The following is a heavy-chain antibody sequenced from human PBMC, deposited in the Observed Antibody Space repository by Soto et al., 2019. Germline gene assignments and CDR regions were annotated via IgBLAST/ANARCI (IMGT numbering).Heavy chain of an antibody. CDR3: ARLLGGYDDYGGWFAP. CDR1: GGSISPYS. CDR2: VSHSGRT. D-gene: IGHD4-17*01. J-gene: IGHJ5*02. Sequence: PSETLSLTCTISGGSISPYSLTWIRQSPGKGLEWIGYVSHSGRTFYTPSLKSRLTMSLDTSRSQFSLRLKSVSAADTAVYYCARLLGGYDDYGGWFAPWGQGTLVTVYS. V-gene: IGHV4-59*01.